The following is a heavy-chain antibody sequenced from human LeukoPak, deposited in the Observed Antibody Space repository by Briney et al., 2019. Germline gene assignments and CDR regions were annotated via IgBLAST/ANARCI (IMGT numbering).Heavy chain of an antibody. D-gene: IGHD2-15*01. CDR1: GFTFSSYA. CDR3: AKAEVVVVVAARDY. J-gene: IGHJ4*02. V-gene: IGHV3-23*01. CDR2: ISGSGGST. Sequence: GGSLRLSCAASGFTFSSYAMSWVRQAPGKGLEWVSAISGSGGSTYYADSVRGQFTISRDNSKNTLYLQMNSLRAEDTAVYYCAKAEVVVVVAARDYWGQGTLVTVSS.